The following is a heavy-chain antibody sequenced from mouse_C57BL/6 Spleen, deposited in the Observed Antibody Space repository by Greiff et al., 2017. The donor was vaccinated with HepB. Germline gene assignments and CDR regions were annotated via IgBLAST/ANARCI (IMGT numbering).Heavy chain of an antibody. CDR1: GFTFSSYG. CDR2: ISSGGSYT. CDR3: ARHVLRSYFDV. Sequence: DVMLVESGGDLVKPGGSLKLSCAASGFTFSSYGMSWVRQTPDKRLEWVATISSGGSYTYYPDSVKGRFTISRDNAKNTLYLQMSSLKSEDTAMYYCARHVLRSYFDVWGTGTTVTVSS. V-gene: IGHV5-6*02. D-gene: IGHD1-1*01. J-gene: IGHJ1*03.